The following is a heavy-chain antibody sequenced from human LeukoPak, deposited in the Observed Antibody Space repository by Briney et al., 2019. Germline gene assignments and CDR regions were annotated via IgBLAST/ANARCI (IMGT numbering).Heavy chain of an antibody. Sequence: KPSETLSLTCTVSGGSISSSSYYWGWIRQPPGKGLEWIGSIYYSGSTYYNPSLKSRVTISVDTSKNQFSLKLSSVTAADTAVYYCASPRITMIAKHGLGYFDYWGQGTLVTVSS. CDR2: IYYSGST. J-gene: IGHJ4*02. CDR1: GGSISSSSYY. CDR3: ASPRITMIAKHGLGYFDY. D-gene: IGHD3-22*01. V-gene: IGHV4-39*01.